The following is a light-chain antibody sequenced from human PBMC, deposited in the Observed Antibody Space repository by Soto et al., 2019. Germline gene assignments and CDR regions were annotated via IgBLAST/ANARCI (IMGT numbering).Light chain of an antibody. J-gene: IGLJ1*01. CDR3: SSYTSSSTYV. CDR1: SSDVGSYYG. CDR2: EVS. V-gene: IGLV2-18*02. Sequence: QSALTQPPSVSGSPGQSVTISCTGTSSDVGSYYGVSWYQQSPGTAPKLMIYEVSNRPSGVPDRFSGSKSGNTASLTISGLQAENEADYYCSSYTSSSTYVFGTGTKVTVL.